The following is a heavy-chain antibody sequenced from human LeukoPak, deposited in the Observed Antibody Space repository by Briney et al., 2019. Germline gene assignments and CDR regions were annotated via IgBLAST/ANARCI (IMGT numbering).Heavy chain of an antibody. CDR2: IFASGST. CDR1: GGSISSYY. J-gene: IGHJ4*02. D-gene: IGHD3-3*01. Sequence: SETLSLTCTVSGGSISSYYWSWIRQTAGKGLEWIGRIFASGSTNYNPSLKSRVTISVDTSKNQFSLKLSSVTAADTAVYYCARGDLEWLLYFDYWGQGTLVTVSS. V-gene: IGHV4-4*07. CDR3: ARGDLEWLLYFDY.